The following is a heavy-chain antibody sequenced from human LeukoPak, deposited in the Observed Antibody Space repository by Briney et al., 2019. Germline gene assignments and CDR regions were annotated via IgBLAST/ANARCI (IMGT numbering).Heavy chain of an antibody. Sequence: PGGSLRLSCAASGFTFSSYGMHWVRQAPGKGLEWVAVISYDGSNKYYADSVKGRFTISRDNSKNTLYLQMNSLRAEDTAVYYCAKDRRCSPFDYWGQGTLVTVSS. D-gene: IGHD6-13*01. V-gene: IGHV3-30*18. CDR1: GFTFSSYG. CDR2: ISYDGSNK. J-gene: IGHJ4*02. CDR3: AKDRRCSPFDY.